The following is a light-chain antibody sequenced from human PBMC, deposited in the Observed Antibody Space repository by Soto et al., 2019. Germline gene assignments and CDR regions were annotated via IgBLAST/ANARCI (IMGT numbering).Light chain of an antibody. J-gene: IGKJ1*01. V-gene: IGKV1-12*01. CDR3: QQANSFPWT. CDR2: TAS. Sequence: DIQMTQSPSSVSASVGDRVTITCRASQDISSWLAWYQQKPGKAPKLLVYTASSLQSGVPLRFGGSGSGTDFTLTINSLQPEDVATYYCQQANSFPWTFGQGTKVEIK. CDR1: QDISSW.